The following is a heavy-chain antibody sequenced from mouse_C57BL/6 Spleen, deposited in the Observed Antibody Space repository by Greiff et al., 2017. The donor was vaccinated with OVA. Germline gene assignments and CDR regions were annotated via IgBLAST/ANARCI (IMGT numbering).Heavy chain of an antibody. J-gene: IGHJ3*01. V-gene: IGHV3-1*01. CDR2: ISYSGST. D-gene: IGHD1-1*01. Sequence: EVQLQESGPGMVKPSQSLSLTCTVTGYSITSGYDWHWIRHFPGNKLEWMGYISYSGSTNYNPSLKSRISITHDTSKNHFFLKLNSVTTEDTATYYCAATVAPAWFAYWGQGTLVTVSA. CDR1: GYSITSGYD. CDR3: AATVAPAWFAY.